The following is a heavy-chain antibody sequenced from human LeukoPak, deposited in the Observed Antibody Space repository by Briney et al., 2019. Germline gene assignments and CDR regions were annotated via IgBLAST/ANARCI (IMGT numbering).Heavy chain of an antibody. V-gene: IGHV3-23*01. D-gene: IGHD2-15*01. CDR3: ARAPYCIGGSCRFDY. CDR1: GFTFTNYA. Sequence: GGSLRLSCAASGFTFTNYAMYWVRQAPGKGLEWVSAVSGRDDSTYYADSVKGRFTISRDNAKNSLYLQMNSLRAEDTAVYYCARAPYCIGGSCRFDYWGQGTLVTVSP. J-gene: IGHJ4*02. CDR2: VSGRDDST.